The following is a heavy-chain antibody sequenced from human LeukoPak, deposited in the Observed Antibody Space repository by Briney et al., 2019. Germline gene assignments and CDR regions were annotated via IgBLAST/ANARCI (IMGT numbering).Heavy chain of an antibody. D-gene: IGHD6-19*01. J-gene: IGHJ4*02. CDR2: INPGGVST. CDR1: GYTFPNYY. V-gene: IGHV1-46*01. Sequence: ASVKLSCKTSGYTFPNYYMHWVRQAPGQGFEWMGIINPGGVSTNYAQKFQGRVTMTRDMSTSTVYMELTTLRSEDTAVYYCARTAGSGWYPFDFWGQGTLVTVSS. CDR3: ARTAGSGWYPFDF.